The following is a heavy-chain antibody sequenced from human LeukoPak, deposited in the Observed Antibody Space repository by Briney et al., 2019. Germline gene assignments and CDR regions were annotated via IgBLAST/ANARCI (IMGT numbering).Heavy chain of an antibody. Sequence: GGSLRLSCAASGFTFSSYWMHWVRQAPGKGLVWVSRINTDGSSTSYADSVKGRFTISRDNAKNTLYLQMNSLRAEDTAVYYCAGRIAAAAPGAFDIWGQGTMVTVSS. CDR3: AGRIAAAAPGAFDI. V-gene: IGHV3-74*01. CDR1: GFTFSSYW. CDR2: INTDGSST. D-gene: IGHD6-13*01. J-gene: IGHJ3*02.